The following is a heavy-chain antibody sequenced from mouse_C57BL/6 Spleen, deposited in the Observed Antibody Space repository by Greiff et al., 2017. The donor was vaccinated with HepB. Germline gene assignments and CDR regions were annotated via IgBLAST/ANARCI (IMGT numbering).Heavy chain of an antibody. CDR3: ARWDSNYAMDY. D-gene: IGHD2-5*01. Sequence: VQLQQPGAELVRPGTSVKLSCKASGYTFTSYWMHWVKQRPGQGLEWIGVIDPSDSYTNYNQKFKGKATLTVDTSSSTAYMQLSILTSEDSAVYYCARWDSNYAMDYWGQGTSVTVSS. CDR1: GYTFTSYW. V-gene: IGHV1-59*01. CDR2: IDPSDSYT. J-gene: IGHJ4*01.